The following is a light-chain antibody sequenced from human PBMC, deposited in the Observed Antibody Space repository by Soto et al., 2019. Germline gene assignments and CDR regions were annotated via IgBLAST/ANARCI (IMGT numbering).Light chain of an antibody. Sequence: QSVLTQPASVSGSPGQSITISCTGTSSDVGGYNYVSWYQQHPGKAPKLLIYEVSNRPSGVSNRFSGSKSGNTASLTISGLQAEDEADYYCSSYASIGTRVFGTGTKVTVL. V-gene: IGLV2-14*01. CDR1: SSDVGGYNY. J-gene: IGLJ1*01. CDR3: SSYASIGTRV. CDR2: EVS.